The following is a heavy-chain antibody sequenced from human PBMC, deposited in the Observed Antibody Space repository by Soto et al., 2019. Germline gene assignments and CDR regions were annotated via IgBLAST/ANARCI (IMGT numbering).Heavy chain of an antibody. Sequence: SVKVSCKASGGTFSSYTISWVRQAPGQGLEWMGRIIPILGIANYAQKFQGRVTITADKSTSTAYMELSNLRSEDTAVYYCARGGEWLRSNYFDYWGQGTLVTVSS. D-gene: IGHD5-12*01. CDR3: ARGGEWLRSNYFDY. CDR1: GGTFSSYT. V-gene: IGHV1-69*02. CDR2: IIPILGIA. J-gene: IGHJ4*02.